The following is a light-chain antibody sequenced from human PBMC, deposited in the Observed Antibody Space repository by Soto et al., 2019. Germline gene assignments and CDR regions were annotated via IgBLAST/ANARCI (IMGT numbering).Light chain of an antibody. V-gene: IGKV3-20*01. Sequence: EIVLTQSPATLSLSPGERATLSFRASQSVSSYLAWYQQKPGQAPRLLIYDASNRATGIPARFSGSGSGTDFTLTIRRLEPEDFAVYYCQQYGSSPRTCGQGTKVDIK. CDR1: QSVSSY. J-gene: IGKJ1*01. CDR2: DAS. CDR3: QQYGSSPRT.